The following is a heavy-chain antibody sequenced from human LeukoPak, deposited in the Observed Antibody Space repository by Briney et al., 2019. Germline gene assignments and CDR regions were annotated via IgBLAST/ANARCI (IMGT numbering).Heavy chain of an antibody. CDR3: AKDQPADGYNSI. Sequence: GGFLRLSCAASGFTISHFAMSWVRQLPGRGLEWVSTIDGGGVVTYYAGSVKGRFTISRDNSKNTLYLQMSGLRAEDTAIYYCAKDQPADGYNSIWGQGTLVTVSS. CDR1: GFTISHFA. J-gene: IGHJ4*02. CDR2: IDGGGVVT. V-gene: IGHV3-23*01. D-gene: IGHD5-24*01.